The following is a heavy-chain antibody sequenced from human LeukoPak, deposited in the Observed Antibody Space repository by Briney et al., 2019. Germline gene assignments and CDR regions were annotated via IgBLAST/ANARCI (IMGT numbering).Heavy chain of an antibody. Sequence: ASVKVSCKASGYTFNSYGISWVRQAPGQGLEWMGWINAYNANTNYAQKLQGRVTMTTDTSTSTAHMELRSLRSDDTAVYYCARFTSLDVYAFDIWGQGTMVTVSS. CDR1: GYTFNSYG. CDR3: ARFTSLDVYAFDI. CDR2: INAYNANT. V-gene: IGHV1-18*01. J-gene: IGHJ3*02. D-gene: IGHD1-1*01.